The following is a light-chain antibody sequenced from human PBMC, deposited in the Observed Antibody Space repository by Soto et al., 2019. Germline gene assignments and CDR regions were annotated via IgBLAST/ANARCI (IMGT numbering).Light chain of an antibody. CDR2: GAS. CDR1: QSVSSTY. V-gene: IGKV3-20*01. J-gene: IGKJ1*01. Sequence: EIVYTQSPDTLYSSQEERATLSCRASQSVSSTYLAWYQQKLGQAPGLLIFGASSRATGIPDRFSGSGSGTDFTLTISRLEPEDFAVYYCQQYGSSRWTFGQGTKV. CDR3: QQYGSSRWT.